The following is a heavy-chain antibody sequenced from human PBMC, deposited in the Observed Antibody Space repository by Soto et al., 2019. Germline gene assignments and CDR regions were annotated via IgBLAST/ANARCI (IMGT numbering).Heavy chain of an antibody. CDR3: ARDRDSYLDY. V-gene: IGHV1-69*13. D-gene: IGHD3-10*01. CDR1: GGTFSSYA. Sequence: ASVKVSCKSSGGTFSSYAISCVRQAPGQGLEWMGGIIPIFGTANYAQKFQGRVTITADESTSTAYMELSSLRSEDTAVYYCARDRDSYLDYWGQGTLVTVSS. J-gene: IGHJ4*02. CDR2: IIPIFGTA.